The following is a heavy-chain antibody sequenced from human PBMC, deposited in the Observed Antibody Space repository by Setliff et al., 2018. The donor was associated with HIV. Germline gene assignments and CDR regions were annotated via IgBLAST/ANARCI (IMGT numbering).Heavy chain of an antibody. J-gene: IGHJ6*03. CDR1: GFTFDDYA. V-gene: IGHV3-9*01. CDR3: VKDEEYIGVVSATMNMPGYYHYYYMDV. CDR2: ISWNSGNI. D-gene: IGHD2-2*01. Sequence: GGSLRLSCAASGFTFDDYAMHWVRQAPGKGLEWVSGISWNSGNIGYADSVKGRFTISRDNADRSLYLQMNSLRAEDTAVYYCVKDEEYIGVVSATMNMPGYYHYYYMDVWGKGSTVTVSS.